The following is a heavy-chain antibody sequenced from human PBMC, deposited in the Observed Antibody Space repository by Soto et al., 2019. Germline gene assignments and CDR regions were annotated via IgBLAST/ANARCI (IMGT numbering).Heavy chain of an antibody. J-gene: IGHJ4*02. Sequence: PSETLSLTCNASGGSITSSGSAWGWIRQSPGKGLGWIGTIDYSGNIYYIPSLKSRVTISVDTSKNQFSLKLSSVTAADTAVYYCARHRWLRSQIDYWGQGTLVTVSS. CDR3: ARHRWLRSQIDY. D-gene: IGHD5-12*01. CDR2: IDYSGNI. CDR1: GGSITSSGSA. V-gene: IGHV4-39*01.